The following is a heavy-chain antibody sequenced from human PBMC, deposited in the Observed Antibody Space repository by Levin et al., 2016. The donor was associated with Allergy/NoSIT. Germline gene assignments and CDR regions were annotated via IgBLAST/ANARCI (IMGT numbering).Heavy chain of an antibody. J-gene: IGHJ4*02. CDR2: MNPNSGNT. CDR3: ARGSLVVVTHPPAY. V-gene: IGHV1-8*01. Sequence: WVRQAPGQGLEWMGWMNPNSGNTGYAQKFQGRVTMTRNTSISTAYMELSSLRSEDTAVYYCARGSLVVVTHPPAYWGQGTLVTVSS. D-gene: IGHD3-22*01.